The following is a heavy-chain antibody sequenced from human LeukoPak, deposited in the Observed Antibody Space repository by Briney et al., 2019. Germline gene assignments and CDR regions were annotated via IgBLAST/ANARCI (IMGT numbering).Heavy chain of an antibody. CDR3: ARNLIPEQLVVNF. CDR2: INHSGST. V-gene: IGHV4-34*01. Sequence: SETLSLTCAVYGGSFSGYYWSWIRQPPGKGLEWIGEINHSGSTNYNPSLKSRVTMSVDTSKNQFSLNLQSVTPEDTAVYYCARNLIPEQLVVNFWGQGTLVTVSS. J-gene: IGHJ4*02. CDR1: GGSFSGYY. D-gene: IGHD6-13*01.